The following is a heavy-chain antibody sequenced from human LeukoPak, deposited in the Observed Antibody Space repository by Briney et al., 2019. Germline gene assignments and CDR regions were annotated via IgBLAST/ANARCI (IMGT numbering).Heavy chain of an antibody. CDR3: AREGRGWAFDI. V-gene: IGHV1-2*02. D-gene: IGHD2-15*01. Sequence: ASVKVSCKASGYTFTGYYIHWVRQAPGQGLEWMGWINPNSGGTNYAQKCQGRVTMTRDTSISTAYMELTRLRSDDTAVYYCAREGRGWAFDIWGQGTMVTVSS. J-gene: IGHJ3*02. CDR1: GYTFTGYY. CDR2: INPNSGGT.